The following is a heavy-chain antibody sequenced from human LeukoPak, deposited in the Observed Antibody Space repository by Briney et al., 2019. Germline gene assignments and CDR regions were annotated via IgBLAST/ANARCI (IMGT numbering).Heavy chain of an antibody. J-gene: IGHJ4*02. D-gene: IGHD1-26*01. Sequence: GASVKVSCKASGYTFTGYYIHWVRQAPGQGLEWMGWINPNSGGTKYVQKFQGRVTLTRDTSISTAYMELSRLTSDDTAVYYCARDGRGSPPDWWGQGTLVTVSS. CDR1: GYTFTGYY. CDR3: ARDGRGSPPDW. CDR2: INPNSGGT. V-gene: IGHV1-2*02.